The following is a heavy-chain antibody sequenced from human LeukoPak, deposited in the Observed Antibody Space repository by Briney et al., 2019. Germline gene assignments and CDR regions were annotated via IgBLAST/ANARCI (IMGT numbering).Heavy chain of an antibody. CDR2: INGDGSST. D-gene: IGHD4-23*01. CDR1: GFTLSSYW. V-gene: IGHV3-74*01. CDR3: TRGYGGKGGAFDI. Sequence: PGGSLRLSCAASGFTLSSYWMYWVRQAPGKGLVWVSRINGDGSSTSYADPVKGRFTISRDNAKNTLDLQMNNLRAEDTAVYYSTRGYGGKGGAFDIWGQGTMVTVSS. J-gene: IGHJ3*02.